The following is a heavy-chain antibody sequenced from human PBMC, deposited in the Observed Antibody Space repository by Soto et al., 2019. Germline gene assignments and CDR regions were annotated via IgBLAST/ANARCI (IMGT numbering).Heavy chain of an antibody. CDR1: SVSITSSNW. J-gene: IGHJ4*02. CDR3: ARDYDGFDY. V-gene: IGHV4-4*02. D-gene: IGHD3-16*01. Sequence: SETLSLTCDVSSVSITSSNWWTWVRQPPGKGLEWLGKISHSGTFNYNATLRSRVTISVDKPKNQLSLKLMSVTAADTAVYYCARDYDGFDYWGPGILVTVSS. CDR2: ISHSGTF.